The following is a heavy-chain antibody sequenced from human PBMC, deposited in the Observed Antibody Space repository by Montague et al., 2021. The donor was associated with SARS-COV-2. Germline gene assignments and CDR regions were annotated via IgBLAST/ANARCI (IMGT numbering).Heavy chain of an antibody. V-gene: IGHV6-1*01. D-gene: IGHD3-22*01. CDR3: ARDYYDSTGLNWFDP. J-gene: IGHJ5*02. Sequence: CAISRDSVSRNSAAWNWIRQSPSRGLEWLGRTYYRSKWYNDYAVSVKSRITINPDTSKNQISLQLTSVTAADTAVYYCARDYYDSTGLNWFDPWGQGLLVTVSS. CDR1: RDSVSRNSAA. CDR2: TYYRSKWYN.